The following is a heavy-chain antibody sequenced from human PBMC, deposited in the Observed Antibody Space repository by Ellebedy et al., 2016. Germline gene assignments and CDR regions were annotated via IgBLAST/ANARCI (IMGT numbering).Heavy chain of an antibody. CDR2: ISASGGTT. J-gene: IGHJ3*01. V-gene: IGHV3-23*01. CDR3: GVDPNGDYVRSFDF. Sequence: GGSLRLXCVVSGLSFNRYGLSWVRQAPGKGLEWVSGISASGGTTYYADSVKGRFTISRDNSKNTVNLQMNSLRDEDTAIYYCGVDPNGDYVRSFDFWGQGTMVTVSS. D-gene: IGHD4-17*01. CDR1: GLSFNRYG.